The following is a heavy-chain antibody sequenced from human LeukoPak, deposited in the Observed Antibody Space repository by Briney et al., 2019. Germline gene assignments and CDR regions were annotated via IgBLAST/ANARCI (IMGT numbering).Heavy chain of an antibody. J-gene: IGHJ4*02. Sequence: PGGSLRLSCAVSGLSFSNYDMSWVRQAPGKGLEWVAAIRGSDSSTEYAGSVKGRFTISRDNAKNTLYLQMNSLRAEDTAVYYCARGGGYSYGSFDYWGQGTLVTVSS. CDR3: ARGGGYSYGSFDY. CDR2: IRGSDSST. V-gene: IGHV3-23*01. CDR1: GLSFSNYD. D-gene: IGHD5-18*01.